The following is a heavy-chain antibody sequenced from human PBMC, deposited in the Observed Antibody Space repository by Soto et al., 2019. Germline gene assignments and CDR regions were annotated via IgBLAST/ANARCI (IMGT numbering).Heavy chain of an antibody. J-gene: IGHJ4*02. Sequence: GGSLRLSCAASGFTFSGYAMTWVRQAPGKGLEWVSTISDDGGVTYYEDSVKGRFTISRDNSKNTLSLQMNSLTAEDTALYYCAKVLEFIGVPAVDYWGQGTLVTVSS. CDR3: AKVLEFIGVPAVDY. D-gene: IGHD2-21*01. V-gene: IGHV3-23*01. CDR1: GFTFSGYA. CDR2: ISDDGGVT.